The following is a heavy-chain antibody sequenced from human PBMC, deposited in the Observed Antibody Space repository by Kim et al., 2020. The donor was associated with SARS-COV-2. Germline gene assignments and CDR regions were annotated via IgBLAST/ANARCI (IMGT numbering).Heavy chain of an antibody. J-gene: IGHJ5*02. D-gene: IGHD3-22*01. Sequence: SETLSLTCTVSGGSISSSSYYWGWIRQPPGKGLEWIGSIYYSGSTYYNPSLKSRVTISVDTSKNQFSLKLSSVTAADTAVYYCARRFGVRENYYDSSASSWFDPWGQGTLVTVSS. CDR3: ARRFGVRENYYDSSASSWFDP. CDR2: IYYSGST. V-gene: IGHV4-39*01. CDR1: GGSISSSSYY.